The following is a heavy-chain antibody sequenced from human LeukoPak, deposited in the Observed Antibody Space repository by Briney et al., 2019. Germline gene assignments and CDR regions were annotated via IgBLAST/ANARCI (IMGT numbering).Heavy chain of an antibody. Sequence: PSETLSLTCTVSGASINSDTYYWGWIRQPPGKGLEWIGTHSHSGSAYYNPSLRSRITMSLDTSENQLSLRLYSVTAADTAIYYCARYQTGTMFAVWGQGTLVTISS. D-gene: IGHD1/OR15-1a*01. CDR1: GASINSDTYY. CDR2: HSHSGSA. CDR3: ARYQTGTMFAV. J-gene: IGHJ4*02. V-gene: IGHV4-39*07.